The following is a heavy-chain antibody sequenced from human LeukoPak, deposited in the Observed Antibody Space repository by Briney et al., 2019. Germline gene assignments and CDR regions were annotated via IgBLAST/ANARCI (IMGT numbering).Heavy chain of an antibody. V-gene: IGHV1-46*01. Sequence: ASVTLSCTASGYTFTSYYMHWVRQAPGHGLEWLRIINPSGGSTSYAQKFQGRVTMTRDTSTSTVYMELSSLRSEDTAVYYCARVRYYYDSSGYYYDPYYFDYWGQGTLVTVSS. D-gene: IGHD3-22*01. CDR2: INPSGGST. J-gene: IGHJ4*02. CDR1: GYTFTSYY. CDR3: ARVRYYYDSSGYYYDPYYFDY.